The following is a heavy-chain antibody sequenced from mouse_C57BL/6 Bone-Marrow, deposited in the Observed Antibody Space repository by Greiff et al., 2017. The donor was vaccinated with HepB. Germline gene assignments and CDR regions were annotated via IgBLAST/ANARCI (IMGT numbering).Heavy chain of an antibody. V-gene: IGHV1-81*01. D-gene: IGHD1-1*01. CDR2: IYHRSGNT. J-gene: IGHJ3*01. CDR1: GYTFTSYG. Sequence: QVQLQQSGAELARPGASVKLSCKASGYTFTSYGISWVKQRTGQGLEWIGEIYHRSGNTYYNEKFKGKATLTADKSSSPAYMELRSLTSEDSAVYFCASPHYGSSYWFAYWGQGTLVTVSA. CDR3: ASPHYGSSYWFAY.